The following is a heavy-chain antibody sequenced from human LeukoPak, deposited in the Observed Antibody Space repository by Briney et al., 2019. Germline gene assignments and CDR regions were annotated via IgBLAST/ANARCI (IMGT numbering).Heavy chain of an antibody. V-gene: IGHV3-30*02. CDR2: IRSDGSDK. J-gene: IGHJ4*02. Sequence: GGSLRLSCAASGFTFDDYAMHWVRQAPGKGLEWVAFIRSDGSDKYYADSVKGRFTISRDNSKNTLYLQMNSLRAEDTAVYYCAKDRGSTWFFDYWGQGTLVTVSS. D-gene: IGHD6-13*01. CDR1: GFTFDDYA. CDR3: AKDRGSTWFFDY.